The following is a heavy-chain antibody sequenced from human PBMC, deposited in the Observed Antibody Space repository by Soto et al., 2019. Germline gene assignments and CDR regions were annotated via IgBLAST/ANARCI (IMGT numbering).Heavy chain of an antibody. CDR2: MYYGGST. CDR1: GGSINRGGYY. Sequence: QVQLRESGPGLVKPSQTLSLTCTVSGGSINRGGYYWNWIRQHPGKGLEWIGYMYYGGSTYYNPFLRSRVSTSAHTSENHFSLNLISVTAADTAVYFCARGYRQSGYSSSWVFDYWGQGTLVNVSS. D-gene: IGHD6-13*01. V-gene: IGHV4-31*03. CDR3: ARGYRQSGYSSSWVFDY. J-gene: IGHJ4*02.